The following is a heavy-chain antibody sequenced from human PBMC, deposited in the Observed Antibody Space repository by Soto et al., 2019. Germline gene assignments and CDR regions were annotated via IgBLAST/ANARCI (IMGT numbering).Heavy chain of an antibody. Sequence: ASVKVSCKASGYTFTGYYMHWVRQAPGQGLEWMGWINPNSGGTNYAQKFQGRVTMTRDTSISTAYMELSRLRSDDTAVYYCATGGRGYRSSTSCLQPPPPFDPWGHGTLVTVSS. D-gene: IGHD2-2*01. J-gene: IGHJ5*02. V-gene: IGHV1-2*02. CDR2: INPNSGGT. CDR3: ATGGRGYRSSTSCLQPPPPFDP. CDR1: GYTFTGYY.